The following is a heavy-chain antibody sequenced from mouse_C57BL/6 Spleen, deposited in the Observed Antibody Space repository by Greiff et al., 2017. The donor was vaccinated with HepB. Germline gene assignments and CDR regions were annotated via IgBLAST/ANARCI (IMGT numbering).Heavy chain of an antibody. V-gene: IGHV1-4*01. Sequence: VQLQQSGAELARPGASVKMSCKASGYTFTSYTMHWVKQRPGQGLEWIGYINPSSGYTKYNQKFKDKATLTADKSSSTAYMQLSSLTSEDSAVYYCARSDYDSAWFAYWGQGTLVTVSA. CDR2: INPSSGYT. D-gene: IGHD2-4*01. CDR3: ARSDYDSAWFAY. CDR1: GYTFTSYT. J-gene: IGHJ3*01.